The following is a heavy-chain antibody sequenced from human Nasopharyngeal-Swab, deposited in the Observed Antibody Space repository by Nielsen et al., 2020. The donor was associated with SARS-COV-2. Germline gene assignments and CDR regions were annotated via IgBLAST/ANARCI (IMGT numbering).Heavy chain of an antibody. D-gene: IGHD5-18*01. J-gene: IGHJ4*02. CDR3: TRDQAFPDTAMNIHLGY. V-gene: IGHV3-30-3*01. Sequence: VRQAPGKGLEWVAVISYDGSNKYYADSVKGRFTIFRDNSKNTLYLQMNSLRAEDTAVYYCTRDQAFPDTAMNIHLGYWGQGALVTVSS. CDR2: ISYDGSNK.